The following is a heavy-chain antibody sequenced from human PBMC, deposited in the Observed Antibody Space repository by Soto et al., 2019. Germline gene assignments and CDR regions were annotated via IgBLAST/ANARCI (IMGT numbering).Heavy chain of an antibody. Sequence: QVQLVESGGGVVQPGRSLRLSCAASGFTFSSYAIHWVRQAPGKGLEWVAVISYDGSNKYYADSVKGRFTISRDNSKNTLYLQMNSLRAEDTAVYYCARGIAGFDYWGQGTLVTVSS. J-gene: IGHJ4*02. CDR1: GFTFSSYA. CDR3: ARGIAGFDY. CDR2: ISYDGSNK. D-gene: IGHD6-13*01. V-gene: IGHV3-30-3*01.